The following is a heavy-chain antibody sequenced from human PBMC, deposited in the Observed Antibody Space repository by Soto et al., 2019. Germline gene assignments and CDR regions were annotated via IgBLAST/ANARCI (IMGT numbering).Heavy chain of an antibody. CDR2: IDPSDSYT. V-gene: IGHV5-10-1*01. D-gene: IGHD1-26*01. J-gene: IGHJ6*02. CDR3: ARHIPYSGSYYYYYYGMDV. Sequence: PGESLKISCKGSGYSFTSYWISWVRQMPGKGLEWMGRIDPSDSYTNYSPSFQGHVTISADKSISTAYLQWSSLKASDTAMYYCARHIPYSGSYYYYYYGMDVWGQGTTVTVSS. CDR1: GYSFTSYW.